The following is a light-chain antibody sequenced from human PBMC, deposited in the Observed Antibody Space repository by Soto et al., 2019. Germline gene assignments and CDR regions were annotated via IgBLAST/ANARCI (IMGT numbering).Light chain of an antibody. Sequence: DIQMTQSPSSLSASVEDRVTITCRASQSISSYLNWFQQTKGKAPKLLIYATSGLQSGVPSRFSGSGSGTDFTLTISSLQPEDFKTYYCQQSYTTPWTFGQGTKVDIK. CDR1: QSISSY. J-gene: IGKJ1*01. CDR2: ATS. CDR3: QQSYTTPWT. V-gene: IGKV1-39*01.